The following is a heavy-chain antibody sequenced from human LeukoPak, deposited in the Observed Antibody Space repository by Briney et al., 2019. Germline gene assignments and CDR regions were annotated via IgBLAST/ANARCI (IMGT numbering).Heavy chain of an antibody. Sequence: ASVKVSCKASGYTFTSYGISWVRQAPGQGLEWMGWISAYNGNTNYAQKPQGRVTMTTDTSTSTAYMELRSLRSDDTAVYYCARAQSGGAAAGTEPVYYYYYMDVWGKGTTVTVSS. CDR2: ISAYNGNT. V-gene: IGHV1-18*01. D-gene: IGHD6-13*01. CDR1: GYTFTSYG. CDR3: ARAQSGGAAAGTEPVYYYYYMDV. J-gene: IGHJ6*03.